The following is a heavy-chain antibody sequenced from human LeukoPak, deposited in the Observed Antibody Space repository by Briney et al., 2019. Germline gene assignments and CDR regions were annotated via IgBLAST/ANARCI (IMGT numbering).Heavy chain of an antibody. CDR1: GFTFSSYA. J-gene: IGHJ6*02. V-gene: IGHV3-23*01. D-gene: IGHD4-17*01. CDR2: ISGSGGST. Sequence: GGALRLSCAASGFTFSSYAMSWVRQAPGKGLEWVSAISGSGGSTYYADSVKGRFTISRDNSKNTLYLQMNSLRAEDTAVYYCAKGGGETYYYYYGMDVWGQGTTVTVSS. CDR3: AKGGGETYYYYYGMDV.